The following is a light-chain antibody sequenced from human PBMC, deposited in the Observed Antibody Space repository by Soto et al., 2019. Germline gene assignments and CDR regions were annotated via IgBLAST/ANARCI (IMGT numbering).Light chain of an antibody. J-gene: IGKJ5*01. CDR2: DTS. CDR1: QSVSSN. V-gene: IGKV3-11*01. Sequence: EILLTQSPATLSLSPGERATLSCRASQSVSSNLAWSQQKPGQAPRLLIYDTSNRATGVPARFSGSGSGTDFTLTISSLEPEDFAVYYCQQRYNWPPITFGQGTLLEIK. CDR3: QQRYNWPPIT.